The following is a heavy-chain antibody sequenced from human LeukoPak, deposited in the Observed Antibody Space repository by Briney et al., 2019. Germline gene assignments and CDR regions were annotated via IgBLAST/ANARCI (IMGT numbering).Heavy chain of an antibody. J-gene: IGHJ4*02. Sequence: GGSLRLSCAASGFTFSDYYMSWIRQAPGKGLEWVSYISSSGSTIYYADSVKGRFTISRDNAKNSLYLQMNSLRAEDTAVYYCARDLRHDYGDFYYFDYWGQGTLVTVSS. CDR2: ISSSGSTI. CDR3: ARDLRHDYGDFYYFDY. D-gene: IGHD4-17*01. CDR1: GFTFSDYY. V-gene: IGHV3-11*01.